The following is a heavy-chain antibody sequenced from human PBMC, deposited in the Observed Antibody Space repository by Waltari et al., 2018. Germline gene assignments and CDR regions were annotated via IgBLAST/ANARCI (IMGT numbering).Heavy chain of an antibody. D-gene: IGHD3-16*01. CDR2: IYQDGTVT. J-gene: IGHJ6*02. Sequence: EVQLVESGGGLVKPGGSLRLSCAASGFTFSRFWMSWVRQAPGKGLEWVANIYQDGTVTNYVDSGKGRFTTSRDNARNSLYLQMNSRRVDDTAVYYCVRDDDGGMGAVWGQGTTVTVSS. V-gene: IGHV3-7*01. CDR1: GFTFSRFW. CDR3: VRDDDGGMGAV.